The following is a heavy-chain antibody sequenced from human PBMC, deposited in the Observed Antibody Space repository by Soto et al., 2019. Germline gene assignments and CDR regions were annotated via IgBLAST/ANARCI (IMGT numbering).Heavy chain of an antibody. Sequence: EVQLLESGGGLVQPGGSLRLSCVASGFTFSIYNMNWVRQAPGKGLEWVSGITGSGDYTNYEDSVKGRFTISRDNPKNTLYLQMNSLRAEDTAVYFCARRITSSFDYWGQGTLVTVSS. CDR1: GFTFSIYN. CDR3: ARRITSSFDY. D-gene: IGHD1-20*01. J-gene: IGHJ4*02. V-gene: IGHV3-23*01. CDR2: ITGSGDYT.